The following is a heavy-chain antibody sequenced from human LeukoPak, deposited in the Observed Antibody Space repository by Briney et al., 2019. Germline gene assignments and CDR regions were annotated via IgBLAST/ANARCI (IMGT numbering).Heavy chain of an antibody. J-gene: IGHJ6*03. Sequence: PWETLSLTCAVSGYSISSGYYWGWLRQPPGTGLEWIGCIYYSGSTYYKPSLKRLVPISVDTSNKQFSLKLSSVTAADTAVYYCATRPSLGYYCYYMDVWGKGTTVTVSS. CDR1: GYSISSGYY. CDR3: ATRPSLGYYCYYMDV. D-gene: IGHD3-10*01. V-gene: IGHV4-38-2*01. CDR2: IYYSGST.